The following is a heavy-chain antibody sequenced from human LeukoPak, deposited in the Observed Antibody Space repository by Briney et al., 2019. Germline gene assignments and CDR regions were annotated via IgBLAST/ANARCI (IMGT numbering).Heavy chain of an antibody. CDR1: GFTFSTYG. CDR3: ARTLDYIDY. Sequence: GGSLRLSCAASGFTFSTYGMSWVRQAPGKGLEWVSFISSSLNSIYYADSVKGRFTISRDNAKNSLYLHMNSLRAEDTAVYYCARTLDYIDYWGQGTLVTVSS. J-gene: IGHJ4*02. V-gene: IGHV3-48*01. CDR2: ISSSLNSI.